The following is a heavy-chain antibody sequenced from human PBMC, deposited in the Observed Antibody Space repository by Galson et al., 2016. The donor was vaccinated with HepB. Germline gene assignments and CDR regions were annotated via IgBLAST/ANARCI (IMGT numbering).Heavy chain of an antibody. J-gene: IGHJ5*02. V-gene: IGHV3-11*01. CDR3: VRGIDP. Sequence: SLRLSCAASGFTFTDYYMSWIRQAPGKGLEWLSYISATGIRTYYADSVKGRFTISRDNTKNSLYLQMNSLGVEDTAVYYCVRGIDPWGQGTLVTVSS. CDR1: GFTFTDYY. CDR2: ISATGIRT.